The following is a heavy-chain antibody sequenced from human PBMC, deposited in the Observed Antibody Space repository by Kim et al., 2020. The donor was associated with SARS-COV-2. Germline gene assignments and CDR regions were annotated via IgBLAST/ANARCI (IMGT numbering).Heavy chain of an antibody. Sequence: SETLSLTCTVSGGSISSSSYYWGWIRQPPGNGLEWIGSIYYSGSTYYNPSLKSRVTISVDTSKNQFSLKLSSVTAADTAVYYCASTRPTGTGIGWFDPWGQGTLVTVSS. J-gene: IGHJ5*02. CDR1: GGSISSSSYY. CDR2: IYYSGST. CDR3: ASTRPTGTGIGWFDP. D-gene: IGHD1-1*01. V-gene: IGHV4-39*01.